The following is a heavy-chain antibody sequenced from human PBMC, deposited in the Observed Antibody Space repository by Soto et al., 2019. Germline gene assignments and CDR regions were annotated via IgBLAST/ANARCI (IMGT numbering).Heavy chain of an antibody. D-gene: IGHD1-1*01. V-gene: IGHV1-18*01. J-gene: IGHJ5*02. Sequence: GASVKVSCKTSGYDFNSYGITWVREAPGQGLEWMGWVSPYNGGKKYQQQLEGRLIMTTDTSTSTAYLELRSLTSDDTAVYYCARDSPHETRNEWFDPWGQGTLVTVSS. CDR3: ARDSPHETRNEWFDP. CDR1: GYDFNSYG. CDR2: VSPYNGGK.